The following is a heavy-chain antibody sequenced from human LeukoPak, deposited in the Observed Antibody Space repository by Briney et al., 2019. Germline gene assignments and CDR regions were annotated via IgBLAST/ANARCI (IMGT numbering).Heavy chain of an antibody. J-gene: IGHJ3*02. CDR1: GGSISSSSYY. Sequence: SETLSLTCTVSGGSISSSSYYWGWIRQPPGKGLEWIGTIFYSGTTYYNPSLKSRVTISVDTSKNQFSLKLSSVTAADTAVYYCARLSYYYGSGSYGAFDIWGQGTMVTVSS. CDR2: IFYSGTT. CDR3: ARLSYYYGSGSYGAFDI. D-gene: IGHD3-10*01. V-gene: IGHV4-39*07.